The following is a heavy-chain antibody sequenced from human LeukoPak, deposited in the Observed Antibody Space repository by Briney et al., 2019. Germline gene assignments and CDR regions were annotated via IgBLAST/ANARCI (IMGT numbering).Heavy chain of an antibody. V-gene: IGHV4-39*01. CDR1: GVSISTRTYC. Sequence: SETLSLTCTVSGVSISTRTYCWAWSRQPPGKGLEWIGSIYYTGNTNYDPSLKSRVTISVDTSKNQFSLKVTSVTAADTAVYYCARQGDTSSWYNWFDPWGQGTLVTVST. D-gene: IGHD6-13*01. CDR3: ARQGDTSSWYNWFDP. CDR2: IYYTGNT. J-gene: IGHJ5*02.